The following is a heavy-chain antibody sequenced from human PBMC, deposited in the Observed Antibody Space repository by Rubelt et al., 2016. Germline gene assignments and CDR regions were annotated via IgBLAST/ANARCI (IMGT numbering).Heavy chain of an antibody. CDR3: ARDSGGVVVIIPPFGAFDI. D-gene: IGHD3-22*01. V-gene: IGHV3-21*01. J-gene: IGHJ3*02. Sequence: QAPGKGLEWVSSISSSSSYIYYADSVKGRFTISRDNAKNSLYLQMNSLRAEDTAVYYCARDSGGVVVIIPPFGAFDIWGQGTMVTVSS. CDR2: ISSSSSYI.